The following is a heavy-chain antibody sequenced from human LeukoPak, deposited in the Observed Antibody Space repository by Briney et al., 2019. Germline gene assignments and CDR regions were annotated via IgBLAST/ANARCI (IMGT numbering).Heavy chain of an antibody. V-gene: IGHV1-2*02. CDR1: GYTFTGYY. D-gene: IGHD6-13*01. Sequence: ASVKVSCKASGYTFTGYYMDWVRQAPGQGLEWMGWINPNSGGTNYAQKFQGRVTMTRDTSISTAYMELSRLRSDDTAVYYCARQARIAAAGRSEDYWGQGTLVTVSS. CDR2: INPNSGGT. J-gene: IGHJ4*02. CDR3: ARQARIAAAGRSEDY.